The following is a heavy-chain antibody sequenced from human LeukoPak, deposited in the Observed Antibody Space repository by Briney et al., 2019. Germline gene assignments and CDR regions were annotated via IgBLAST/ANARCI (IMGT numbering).Heavy chain of an antibody. CDR1: GGTFSSYG. Sequence: SVKVSCKTSGGTFSSYGISWVRQAPGQGLEWMGGTIPFFGTANYAQKFQGRATITADESTSTAYMELSSLRSEDTAVYYCAREVVEMATIRYWYFDYWGQGTLVTVSS. CDR2: TIPFFGTA. J-gene: IGHJ4*02. V-gene: IGHV1-69*13. CDR3: AREVVEMATIRYWYFDY. D-gene: IGHD5-24*01.